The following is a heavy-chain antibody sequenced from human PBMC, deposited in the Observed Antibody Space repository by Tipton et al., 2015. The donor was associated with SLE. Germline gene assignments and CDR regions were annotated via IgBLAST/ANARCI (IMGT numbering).Heavy chain of an antibody. CDR2: IYPGDSDT. J-gene: IGHJ3*02. CDR1: GYTFATYW. V-gene: IGHV5-51*03. CDR3: ATPRSGRRGFDI. Sequence: VQLVQSGAEVKKSGESLKISCKGSGYTFATYWIGWVRQMPGKGLEWMGIIYPGDSDTRYSPSFQGQVIISADKSTTTAYLQWSSLRASDTAMYFCATPRSGRRGFDIWGQGTMVTVSS.